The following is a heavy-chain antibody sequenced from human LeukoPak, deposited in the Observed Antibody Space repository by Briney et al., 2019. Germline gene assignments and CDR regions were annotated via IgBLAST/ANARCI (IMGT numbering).Heavy chain of an antibody. CDR2: ISGSGGST. Sequence: GGSLRLSCAASGFTFDDYAMHWVRQAPGKGLEWVSAISGSGGSTYYADSVKGRFTISRDNSKNTLYLQMNSLRAEDTAVYYCAKVEYSCVDYWGQGTLVTVSS. D-gene: IGHD5-18*01. V-gene: IGHV3-23*01. J-gene: IGHJ4*02. CDR3: AKVEYSCVDY. CDR1: GFTFDDYA.